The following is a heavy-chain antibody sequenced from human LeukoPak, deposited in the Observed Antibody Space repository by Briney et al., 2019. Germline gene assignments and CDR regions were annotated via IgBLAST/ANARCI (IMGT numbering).Heavy chain of an antibody. Sequence: ASVKVSCKASGYTFTGYYMHWVRQAPGQGLEWMGRINPNSGGTNYAQKFQGRVTMTRDTSISTAYMELSSLRSEDTAVYYCARDRGRVWFGELSHRHDAFDIWGQGTMVTVSS. CDR1: GYTFTGYY. J-gene: IGHJ3*02. CDR3: ARDRGRVWFGELSHRHDAFDI. D-gene: IGHD3-10*01. V-gene: IGHV1-2*06. CDR2: INPNSGGT.